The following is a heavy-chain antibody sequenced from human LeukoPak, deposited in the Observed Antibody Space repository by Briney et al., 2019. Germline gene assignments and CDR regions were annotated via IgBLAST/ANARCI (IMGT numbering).Heavy chain of an antibody. Sequence: GGSLRLSCAASGFTFSSYWMSWVRQAPGKGLEWGANIKRYGSEKYYVDSVKGRFTISRDNAKNSLYLQMNSLRAADTAVYYCARTEGIVGAFDYWGQGTLVTVSS. D-gene: IGHD1-26*01. J-gene: IGHJ4*02. CDR3: ARTEGIVGAFDY. V-gene: IGHV3-7*01. CDR2: IKRYGSEK. CDR1: GFTFSSYW.